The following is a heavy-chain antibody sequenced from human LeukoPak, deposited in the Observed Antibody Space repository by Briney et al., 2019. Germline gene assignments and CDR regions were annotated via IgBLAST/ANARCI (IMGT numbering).Heavy chain of an antibody. D-gene: IGHD6-19*01. CDR3: AKENHIAVAGSGVDY. CDR2: ISGSGGST. Sequence: VGSLRLSCAASGFTFSSYAMSWVRQAPGKGLEWVSAISGSGGSTYYADSVKGRFTISRDNSKNTLYLQMNSLRAEDTAVYYCAKENHIAVAGSGVDYWGQGTLVTVSS. J-gene: IGHJ4*02. V-gene: IGHV3-23*01. CDR1: GFTFSSYA.